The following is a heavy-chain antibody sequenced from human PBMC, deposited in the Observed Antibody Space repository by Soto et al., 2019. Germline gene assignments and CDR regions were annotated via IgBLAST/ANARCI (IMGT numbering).Heavy chain of an antibody. CDR1: GFSLSTSRVG. Sequence: QITLKESGPTLVKPTQTLTLTCTFSGFSLSTSRVGVGWIRQPPGKAREWLAVIYWDDAKTYRPSLKSRLTLTNETSKNQVALTMTNMDPVDTATYYCAHAYGGRSLYCGQGTLVTVSS. CDR3: AHAYGGRSLY. V-gene: IGHV2-5*02. CDR2: IYWDDAK. J-gene: IGHJ4*02. D-gene: IGHD1-26*01.